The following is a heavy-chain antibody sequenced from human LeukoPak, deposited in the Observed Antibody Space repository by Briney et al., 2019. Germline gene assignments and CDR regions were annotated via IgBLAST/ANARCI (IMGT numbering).Heavy chain of an antibody. CDR1: GFTFSSHG. Sequence: GGSLRLSCVASGFTFSSHGMTWVRQAPGKGLEWVGNINPEGYDKFYVDSVKGRFTMSRDNAKNSLYLQMDSLRAEDTVVYYCARLKGTTSVFDYWGQGTLVTVSS. CDR2: INPEGYDK. CDR3: ARLKGTTSVFDY. J-gene: IGHJ4*02. V-gene: IGHV3-7*03. D-gene: IGHD4-17*01.